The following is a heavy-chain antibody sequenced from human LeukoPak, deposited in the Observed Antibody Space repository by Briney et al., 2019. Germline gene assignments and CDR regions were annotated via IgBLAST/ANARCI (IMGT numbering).Heavy chain of an antibody. D-gene: IGHD3-3*01. CDR3: AKYKGDFWSGHYYYHMDV. CDR2: ISGSGGRT. V-gene: IGHV3-23*01. CDR1: GFTFSSYE. Sequence: GGSLRLSCAASGFTFSSYEMNWVRQAPGKGLEWVSTISGSGGRTDYADSVKGRFTISRDNSKSTAYLQMNSLRAEDTAVYYCAKYKGDFWSGHYYYHMDVWAKGTTVTVSS. J-gene: IGHJ6*03.